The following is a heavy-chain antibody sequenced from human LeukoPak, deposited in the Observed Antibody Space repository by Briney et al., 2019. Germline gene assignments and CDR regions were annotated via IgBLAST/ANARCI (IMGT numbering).Heavy chain of an antibody. J-gene: IGHJ5*02. Sequence: ASVKVSCKASGYTFSGYYMHWVRQAPGQGLGCMGWINPNSGGTNYAQKFQGRVTMTRDTSISTAYMELSRLRYDDTAVYYCARPLRVTMVRGAAFRASSDFDPLGQGTLVTVSS. CDR3: ARPLRVTMVRGAAFRASSDFDP. CDR2: INPNSGGT. D-gene: IGHD3-10*01. V-gene: IGHV1-2*02. CDR1: GYTFSGYY.